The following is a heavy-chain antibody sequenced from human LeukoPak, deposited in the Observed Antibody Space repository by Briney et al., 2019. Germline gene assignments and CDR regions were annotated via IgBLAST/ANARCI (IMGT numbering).Heavy chain of an antibody. CDR3: TRGPTDSGDYGSPFDV. Sequence: ASVKVSCKASGYIFTTYYVHWVRQAPGKTCEWMGLINPTRGATTYARKFQGRVTMTSDTSTSTVYMVLSSLGFDAMAFYYCTRGPTDSGDYGSPFDVWGQGTMVTVSS. V-gene: IGHV1-46*01. CDR1: GYIFTTYY. J-gene: IGHJ3*01. D-gene: IGHD4-17*01. CDR2: INPTRGAT.